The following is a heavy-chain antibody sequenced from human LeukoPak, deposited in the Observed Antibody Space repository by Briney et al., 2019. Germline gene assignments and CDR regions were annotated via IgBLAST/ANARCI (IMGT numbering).Heavy chain of an antibody. CDR3: ARFDGTTVGTDY. V-gene: IGHV4-34*01. J-gene: IGHJ4*02. CDR2: INHSGST. CDR1: GGSFSGYY. D-gene: IGHD4-23*01. Sequence: PSETLSLTCAVYGGSFSGYYWSWIRQPPGKGLEWIGEINHSGSTNYNPSLKSRVTISVDTSKNQFSLKLSSVTAADTAVYYCARFDGTTVGTDYWGQGTLVTVSS.